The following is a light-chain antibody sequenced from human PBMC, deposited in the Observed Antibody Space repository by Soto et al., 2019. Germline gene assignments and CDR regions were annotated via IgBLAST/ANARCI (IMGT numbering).Light chain of an antibody. CDR3: QQYGSSGT. J-gene: IGKJ1*01. CDR2: GAS. Sequence: EIVSTQSPCTLSLSPGERATLSCRASQSVSSSYLAWYQQKPGQAPRLLIYGASNRATGIPDRFSGSGSGTDFTLTISRLEPEDFAVYYCQQYGSSGTFGQGTKVDIK. CDR1: QSVSSSY. V-gene: IGKV3-20*01.